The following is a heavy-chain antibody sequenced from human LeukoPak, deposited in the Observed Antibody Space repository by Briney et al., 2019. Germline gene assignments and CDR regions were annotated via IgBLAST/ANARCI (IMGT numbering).Heavy chain of an antibody. V-gene: IGHV1-24*01. D-gene: IGHD1-1*01. Sequence: ASVKVSCKVSGYTLTELSMHWVRQAPGKGLEWMGGFDPEDGETIYAQKFQGRVTMTTDTSTSTAYMELRSLRSDDTAVYYCARTINWFDPWGQGTLVTVSS. CDR2: FDPEDGET. CDR3: ARTINWFDP. J-gene: IGHJ5*02. CDR1: GYTLTELS.